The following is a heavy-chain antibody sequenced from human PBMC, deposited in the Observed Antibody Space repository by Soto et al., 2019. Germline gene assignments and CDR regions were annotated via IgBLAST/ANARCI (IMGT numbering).Heavy chain of an antibody. CDR3: ARPRFLAAAGLNYGMDV. CDR2: IYYSGST. J-gene: IGHJ6*02. CDR1: GGSISSSSYY. D-gene: IGHD6-13*01. Sequence: SETLSLTCTVSGGSISSSSYYWGWIRQPPGKGLEWIGSIYYSGSTYYNPSLKSRVTISVDTSKNQFSLKLSSVTAADTAVYYCARPRFLAAAGLNYGMDVWGQGTTVTVSS. V-gene: IGHV4-39*01.